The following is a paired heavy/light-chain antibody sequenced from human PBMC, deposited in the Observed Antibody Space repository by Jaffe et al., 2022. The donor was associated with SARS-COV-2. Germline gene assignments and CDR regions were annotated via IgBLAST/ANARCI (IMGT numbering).Heavy chain of an antibody. J-gene: IGHJ6*02. CDR2: INGDGTST. CDR3: ARGLVGPSYYYYGMDV. CDR1: GFTLSKFW. D-gene: IGHD1-26*01. V-gene: IGHV3-74*01. Sequence: EVQLVESGGGLVQPGGSLRLSCAASGFTLSKFWMHWVRQAPGRGLVWVSRINGDGTSTSYADSVRGRFTISRDNAKNTLYLQMNSLRAEDTAVYYCARGLVGPSYYYYGMDVWGQGTTVTVSS.
Light chain of an antibody. V-gene: IGLV3-25*03. J-gene: IGLJ2*01. CDR1: ALAKQY. Sequence: SYELTQPPSVSVSPGQTARITCSGDALAKQYAYWYQQKPGQAPVLVIYKGYERPSGIPERFSGSTSGTTVTLTISGVQAEDEADYYCQSADISGIYGVFGGGTKVTVL. CDR2: KGY. CDR3: QSADISGIYGV.